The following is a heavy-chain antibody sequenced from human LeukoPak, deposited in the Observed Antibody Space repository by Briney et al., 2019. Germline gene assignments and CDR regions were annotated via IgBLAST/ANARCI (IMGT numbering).Heavy chain of an antibody. CDR1: GYTFTGYH. J-gene: IGHJ4*02. Sequence: GASVKVSCKASGYTFTGYHMHWVRQAPGQRLEWMGRINPNSGGTNYAQKFQGRVTMTRDTSISTAYMELSRLRSDDTAVYYCARSASGSYDFDYWGQGTLVTVSS. D-gene: IGHD1-26*01. V-gene: IGHV1-2*06. CDR2: INPNSGGT. CDR3: ARSASGSYDFDY.